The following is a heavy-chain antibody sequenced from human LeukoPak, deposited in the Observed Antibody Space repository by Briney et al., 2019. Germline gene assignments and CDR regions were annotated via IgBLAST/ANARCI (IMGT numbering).Heavy chain of an antibody. CDR1: GFTFSIFG. Sequence: GGSLRLSCEASGFTFSIFGMNWVRQAPGKGLEWVSVISGSGGSTYYADSVKGRFTISRDNSKNTLFLQMNSLRAEDTAVYYCAELGITMIGGVWGKGTTVTISS. CDR3: AELGITMIGGV. D-gene: IGHD3-10*02. J-gene: IGHJ6*04. V-gene: IGHV3-23*01. CDR2: ISGSGGST.